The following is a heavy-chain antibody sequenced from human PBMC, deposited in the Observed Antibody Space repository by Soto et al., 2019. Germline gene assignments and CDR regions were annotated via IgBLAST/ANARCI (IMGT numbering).Heavy chain of an antibody. CDR2: IYYSGST. CDR3: ARNTDHYYFDY. CDR1: SGSISSCDYY. J-gene: IGHJ4*02. V-gene: IGHV4-30-4*01. Sequence: SETLSLTCTVSSGSISSCDYYWSWIRQPPGKGLEWIGYIYYSGSTYYNPSLKSRVTISVDTSKNQFSLKLSSVTAADTAVYYCARNTDHYYFDYWGQGTLVTVSS.